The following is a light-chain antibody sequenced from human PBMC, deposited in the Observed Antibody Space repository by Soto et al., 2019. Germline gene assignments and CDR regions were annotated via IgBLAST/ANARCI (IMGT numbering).Light chain of an antibody. CDR1: QSVSSSF. V-gene: IGKV3-20*01. CDR2: GAS. CDR3: QQYGSSPPWT. Sequence: EIVLTQSPGTLSLSPGERATLSCRASQSVSSSFLAWYQQKPGQAPRLLIYGASIRATSIPDRFSGSGSGTDFTLTISRLEPEDFAVYYCQQYGSSPPWTFGQGTKVEIK. J-gene: IGKJ1*01.